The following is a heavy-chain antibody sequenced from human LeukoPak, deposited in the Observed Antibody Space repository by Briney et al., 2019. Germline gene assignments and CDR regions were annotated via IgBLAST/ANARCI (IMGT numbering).Heavy chain of an antibody. V-gene: IGHV4-34*01. D-gene: IGHD3-22*01. CDR1: SESFSGYF. CDR3: ARVGYYDSSGYYYFLDY. CDR2: INYSGST. Sequence: PSETLSLTCAIYSESFSGYFWSWIRQPPGKGLEWIGEINYSGSTNYNPSLKSRVTISVDTSKNQFSLKLSSVTAADTAVYYCARVGYYDSSGYYYFLDYWGQGTLVTVSS. J-gene: IGHJ4*02.